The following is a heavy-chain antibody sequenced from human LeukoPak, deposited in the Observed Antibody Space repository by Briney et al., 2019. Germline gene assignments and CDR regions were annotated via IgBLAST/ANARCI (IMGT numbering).Heavy chain of an antibody. Sequence: QPGGSLRLSCAASGFTFSSYGMSWVRQAPGKGLEWVSAINSGGSSTYYADSVKGRFTISRDNTKNTLYLQMDSLRAEDTAKYYCAKSLLTAASRTGRSFDIWGQGTMVTVSA. CDR1: GFTFSSYG. V-gene: IGHV3-23*01. CDR2: INSGGSST. CDR3: AKSLLTAASRTGRSFDI. D-gene: IGHD2-21*02. J-gene: IGHJ3*02.